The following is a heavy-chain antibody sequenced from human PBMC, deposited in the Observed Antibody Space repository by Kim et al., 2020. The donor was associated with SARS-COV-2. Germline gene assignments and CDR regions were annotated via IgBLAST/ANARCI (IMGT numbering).Heavy chain of an antibody. CDR2: IIPILGIA. CDR1: GGTFSSYG. D-gene: IGHD4-17*01. Sequence: SVKVSCKASGGTFSSYGISWVRQAPGQGLEWMGRIIPILGIANYAQKFQGRVTITADKSTSTAYMELSSLRSEDTAVYYCACESVQDSYYYMDVWGKGTTVTVSS. J-gene: IGHJ6*03. CDR3: ACESVQDSYYYMDV. V-gene: IGHV1-69*04.